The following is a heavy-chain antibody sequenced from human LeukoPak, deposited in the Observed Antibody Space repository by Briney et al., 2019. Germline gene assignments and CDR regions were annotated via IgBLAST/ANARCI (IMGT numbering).Heavy chain of an antibody. J-gene: IGHJ4*02. CDR2: ISYDGNNK. D-gene: IGHD3-10*01. Sequence: GGSLRLSCAASGFTFSTYGMHWVRQAPGKGLEWVAVISYDGNNKYYADSVKGRFTISRDNSKSTLYLQMNSLRAEDAAVYYCAEDRDGSGSYFDYWGQGTLVTVSS. V-gene: IGHV3-30*18. CDR3: AEDRDGSGSYFDY. CDR1: GFTFSTYG.